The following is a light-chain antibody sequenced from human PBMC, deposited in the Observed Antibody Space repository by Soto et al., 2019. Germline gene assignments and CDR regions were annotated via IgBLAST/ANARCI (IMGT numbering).Light chain of an antibody. V-gene: IGLV2-14*03. CDR1: SSDFGGYNY. CDR2: HVS. CDR3: TSFTSDNLYV. Sequence: QSALTQPASVSGSPGQSITISCTGTSSDFGGYNYVSWYQQYPGKVHKLLIYHVSNRPSVVSNRFSGSKSGKTASLPISGLQAEDEADYFCTSFTSDNLYVFGTGTKVTVL. J-gene: IGLJ1*01.